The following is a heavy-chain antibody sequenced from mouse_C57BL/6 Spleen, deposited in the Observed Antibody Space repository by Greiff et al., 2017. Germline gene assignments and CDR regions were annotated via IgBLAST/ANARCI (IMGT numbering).Heavy chain of an antibody. CDR2: INPYNDYT. J-gene: IGHJ3*01. Sequence: VQLQQSGPELVKPGASVKMSCKASGYTFTSYVMHWVKQKPGQGLKWIGYINPYNDYTKYNEKFKGKATLTSDKSSSTAYMELSSLTSEDSAVYYCARDKAYYRSDGGFAYWGQGTLVTVSA. CDR3: ARDKAYYRSDGGFAY. CDR1: GYTFTSYV. D-gene: IGHD2-14*01. V-gene: IGHV1-14*01.